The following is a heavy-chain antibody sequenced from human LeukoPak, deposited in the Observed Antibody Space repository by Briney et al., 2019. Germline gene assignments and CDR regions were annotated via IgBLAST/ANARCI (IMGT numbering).Heavy chain of an antibody. CDR3: AKMISAAGTTGGDYFDY. CDR1: GFVVTDYY. CDR2: PNSGGTA. D-gene: IGHD6-13*01. Sequence: GSLRLSCAASGFVVTDYYMSWVRQAPGKGLEWVSVPNSGGTAFAADSVKGRFSISRDNSKNTLYLTMNSLRAEDTAVYYCAKMISAAGTTGGDYFDYWGQGTLVTVSS. V-gene: IGHV3-53*01. J-gene: IGHJ4*02.